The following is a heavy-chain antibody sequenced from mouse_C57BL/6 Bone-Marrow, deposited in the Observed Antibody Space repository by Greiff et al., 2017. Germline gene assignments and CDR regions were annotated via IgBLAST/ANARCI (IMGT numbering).Heavy chain of an antibody. CDR3: ASNPPAY. CDR2: INPDSSTI. D-gene: IGHD6-1*01. Sequence: SAAAVDFSRYWMSWVRRAPGKGLEWIGEINPDSSTINYAPSLKDKFIISRDNAKNTLYLQMSKVRSEDTALYYCASNPPAYWGQGTLVTVSA. J-gene: IGHJ3*01. V-gene: IGHV4-1*01. CDR1: AVDFSRYW.